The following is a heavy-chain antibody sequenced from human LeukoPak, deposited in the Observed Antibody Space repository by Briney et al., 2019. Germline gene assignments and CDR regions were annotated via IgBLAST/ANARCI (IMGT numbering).Heavy chain of an antibody. D-gene: IGHD6-13*01. CDR3: ARGTSAGGPISPFDF. V-gene: IGHV3-74*01. CDR1: GFTFSKNW. Sequence: GGSLRLSCVASGFTFSKNWMHWVRQAPGKGLVWVSRIQGDGSNTNYADSVKGRFSISRDNAKNTVYLQMNSLRAEDTGIYYCARGTSAGGPISPFDFWGQGTVVTVSS. CDR2: IQGDGSNT. J-gene: IGHJ4*02.